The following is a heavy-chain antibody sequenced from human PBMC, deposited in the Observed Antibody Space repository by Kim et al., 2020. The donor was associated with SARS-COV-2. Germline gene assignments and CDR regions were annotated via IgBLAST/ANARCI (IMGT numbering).Heavy chain of an antibody. V-gene: IGHV1-18*01. J-gene: IGHJ5*02. CDR3: ARTLAAVGGWFDP. D-gene: IGHD6-13*01. Sequence: NYVQKFQGRVTMSADTSTTTAYLELRSLKSDDTAVYYCARTLAAVGGWFDPWGQGTLVIVSS.